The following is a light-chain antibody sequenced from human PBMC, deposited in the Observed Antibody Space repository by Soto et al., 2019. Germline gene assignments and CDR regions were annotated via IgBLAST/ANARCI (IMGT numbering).Light chain of an antibody. CDR3: QQTHSTIHS. Sequence: DIQMTQSPSSLSASIVDTITISCRASQDIERYLNWYQKKEGRAPQLLVFAAANLESGVPSRFRGSGSGTDFTLTISGLQPEDFATYYCQQTHSTIHSFGQGTKVDIK. V-gene: IGKV1-39*01. CDR1: QDIERY. J-gene: IGKJ2*01. CDR2: AAA.